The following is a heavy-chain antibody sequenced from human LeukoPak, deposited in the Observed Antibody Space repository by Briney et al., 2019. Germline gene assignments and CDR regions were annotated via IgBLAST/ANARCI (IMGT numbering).Heavy chain of an antibody. Sequence: GGSLRLSCAASGFTFSDYYMSWIRQAPGKGVEWVSYISSSGSTIYYADSVKGRFTISRDNSKNTLYLQMNSLRAEDTAVYYCAKDRVVRGVTNWFDPWGQGTLVTVSS. V-gene: IGHV3-11*01. CDR1: GFTFSDYY. CDR3: AKDRVVRGVTNWFDP. D-gene: IGHD3-10*01. CDR2: ISSSGSTI. J-gene: IGHJ5*02.